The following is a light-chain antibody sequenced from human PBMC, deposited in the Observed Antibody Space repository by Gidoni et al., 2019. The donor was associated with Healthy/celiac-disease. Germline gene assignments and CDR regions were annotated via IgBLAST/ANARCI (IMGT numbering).Light chain of an antibody. J-gene: IGLJ1*01. CDR1: SSNIGINT. CDR2: STN. V-gene: IGLV1-44*01. Sequence: QSVLTQPPSASGTPGQRVTISCSGSSSNIGINTVNWYQQLPGTAPKLLIYSTNQRPSGVPDRFSGSKSGTSASLAISGLQSEDEADYYCAAWDDSLNGYVFGTGTKVTVL. CDR3: AAWDDSLNGYV.